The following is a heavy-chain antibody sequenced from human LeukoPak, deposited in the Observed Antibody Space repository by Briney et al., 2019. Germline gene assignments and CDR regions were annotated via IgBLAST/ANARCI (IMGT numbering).Heavy chain of an antibody. D-gene: IGHD3-10*01. Sequence: ASVKVSCKASGYTFTSYAMNWVRQAPGQGLEWMGWINTNTGNPTYAQGFTGRFVFSLDTSVSTAYLPISSLKAEDTAVYYCARDLPFNYYGWGTPLFGYWGQGTLVTVSS. J-gene: IGHJ4*02. CDR1: GYTFTSYA. CDR3: ARDLPFNYYGWGTPLFGY. V-gene: IGHV7-4-1*02. CDR2: INTNTGNP.